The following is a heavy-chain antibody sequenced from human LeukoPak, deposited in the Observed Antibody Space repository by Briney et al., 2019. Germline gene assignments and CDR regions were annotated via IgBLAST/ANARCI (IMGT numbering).Heavy chain of an antibody. Sequence: GASVKVSCKVSGYTLTELSMHWVRQAPGKGPEWMGGFDPEDGETIYAQKFQGRVTMTEDTSTDTAYMELNSLRSDDTAVYYCATDPGEIVPAAKGPRGDYCYGMDVWGQGTTVTVSS. D-gene: IGHD2-2*01. CDR2: FDPEDGET. V-gene: IGHV1-24*01. CDR1: GYTLTELS. J-gene: IGHJ6*02. CDR3: ATDPGEIVPAAKGPRGDYCYGMDV.